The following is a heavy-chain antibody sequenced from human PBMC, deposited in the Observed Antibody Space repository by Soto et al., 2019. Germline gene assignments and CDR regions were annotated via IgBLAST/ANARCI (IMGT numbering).Heavy chain of an antibody. CDR3: ARADDFSDRFDD. D-gene: IGHD4-17*01. Sequence: LXLTCTVSGASSNSGDVYWSWIRQPPGKGLELIGNIYYSWSTYYKPSLRSRAIMSVDTSQNQFSLKLSSLTAADTAVYFCARADDFSDRFDDWGQGALVTVSS. CDR1: GASSNSGDVY. V-gene: IGHV4-30-4*01. J-gene: IGHJ4*02. CDR2: IYYSWST.